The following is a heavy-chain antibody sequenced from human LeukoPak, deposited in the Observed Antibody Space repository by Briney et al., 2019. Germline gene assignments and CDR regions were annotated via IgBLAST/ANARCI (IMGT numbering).Heavy chain of an antibody. CDR2: ISYDGSNK. Sequence: GGSLRLSCAASGFTFSSYGMPWGRQAPGKGLEWVAVISYDGSNKYYADSVKGRFTISRDNSKNTLYLQMNSLRAEDTAVYYCARGVPAAMPSWFDPWGQGTLVTVSS. CDR1: GFTFSSYG. J-gene: IGHJ5*02. D-gene: IGHD2-2*01. CDR3: ARGVPAAMPSWFDP. V-gene: IGHV3-30*03.